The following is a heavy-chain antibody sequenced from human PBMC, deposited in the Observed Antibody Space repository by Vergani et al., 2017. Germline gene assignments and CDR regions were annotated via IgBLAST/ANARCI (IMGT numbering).Heavy chain of an antibody. CDR3: AKAGSVTSGSLQYNFYMDV. V-gene: IGHV3-30*18. D-gene: IGHD3-10*01. CDR2: ISNDGSKK. J-gene: IGHJ6*03. CDR1: GFSFSSHA. Sequence: QVQLAESGGGRVQPGRSLRLSCAASGFSFSSHAIHWVRQAPGKGLEWVAVISNDGSKKYYADSVKGRFTISRDNSKNTLDLQMISLRTQDTAVYYCAKAGSVTSGSLQYNFYMDVWGKGTTVTVS.